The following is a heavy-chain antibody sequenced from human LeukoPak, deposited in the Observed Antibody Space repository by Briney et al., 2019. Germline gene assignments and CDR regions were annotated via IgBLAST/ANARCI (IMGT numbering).Heavy chain of an antibody. CDR1: GFTFTNAR. CDR2: VTSKTEGGTA. D-gene: IGHD1-20*01. CDR3: TTVDNWNPRSY. V-gene: IGHV3-15*01. J-gene: IGHJ4*02. Sequence: PGGSLRLSCAASGFTFTNARMSWVRQAPGKGLEWVGRVTSKTEGGTADYSAPVKGRFTISRDDSKNILYLQMSSLETEDTGVYYCTTVDNWNPRSYWGQGTLVTVSS.